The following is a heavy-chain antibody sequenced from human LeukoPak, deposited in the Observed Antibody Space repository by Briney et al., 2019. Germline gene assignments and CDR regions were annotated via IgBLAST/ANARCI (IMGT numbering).Heavy chain of an antibody. CDR3: ARPAAYSYGPVDS. D-gene: IGHD5-18*01. CDR1: GFTFSDYF. Sequence: PGGSLRLSCAASGFTFSDYFMSWIRQAPGKGLEWISYISSGGHTIYYADSVKGRFTISRDNAKNSLYLQMNSLRAEDTAVYYCARPAAYSYGPVDSWGQGTLVTVSS. J-gene: IGHJ4*02. V-gene: IGHV3-11*01. CDR2: ISSGGHTI.